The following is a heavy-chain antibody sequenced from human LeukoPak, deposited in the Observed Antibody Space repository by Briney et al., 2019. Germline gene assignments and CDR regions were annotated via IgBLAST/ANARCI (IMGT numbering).Heavy chain of an antibody. D-gene: IGHD1-26*01. CDR3: ARALVGAATLSY. CDR2: IYPGDSDT. CDR1: GYSFTTYW. V-gene: IGHV5-51*01. Sequence: GESLKISCKGSGYSFTTYWIAWVRQMPGKALDWIGVIYPGDSDTRYSPSFQGQVTLSADKSISSAYLQWSSLKASDTAIYYCARALVGAATLSYWGQGTLVTVSS. J-gene: IGHJ4*02.